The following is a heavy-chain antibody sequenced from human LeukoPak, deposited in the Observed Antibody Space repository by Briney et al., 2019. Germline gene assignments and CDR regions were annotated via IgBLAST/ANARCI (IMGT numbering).Heavy chain of an antibody. CDR3: AKDYAGGWPKRGMDV. V-gene: IGHV3-23*01. Sequence: PGGSLRLSCAAAGFTFSSFGMSWVRQAPGKGLEWVSAISGSGDSTYYADSVEGRFTISRDNSKNTLYMQMNSLRAEDTAVYYCAKDYAGGWPKRGMDVWGQGTMVTVSS. CDR1: GFTFSSFG. J-gene: IGHJ3*01. CDR2: ISGSGDST. D-gene: IGHD3-16*01.